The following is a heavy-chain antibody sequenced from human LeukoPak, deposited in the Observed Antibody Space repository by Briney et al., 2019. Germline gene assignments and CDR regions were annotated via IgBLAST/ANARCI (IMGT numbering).Heavy chain of an antibody. CDR1: GGSISSYY. D-gene: IGHD3-22*01. CDR2: IYYSGST. V-gene: IGHV4-59*01. CDR3: ARESHYDSSGCFKGKNWFDP. Sequence: SETLSLTCTVSGGSISSYYWSWIRQPPGKGLEWIGYIYYSGSTNYNPSLKSRVTISVDTSKNQFSLKLSSVTAADTAVYYCARESHYDSSGCFKGKNWFDPWGQGTLVTVSS. J-gene: IGHJ5*02.